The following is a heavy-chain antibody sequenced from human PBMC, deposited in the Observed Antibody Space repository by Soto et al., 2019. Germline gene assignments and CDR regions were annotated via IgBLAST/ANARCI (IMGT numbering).Heavy chain of an antibody. CDR1: GFTFNSHA. CDR3: AKSKGIGYFYFYGMDV. J-gene: IGHJ6*02. CDR2: ISGSGGST. V-gene: IGHV3-23*01. D-gene: IGHD6-13*01. Sequence: GGFLRLSCAASGFTFNSHAMSWVRQAPGKGLEWVSSISGSGGSTYFADSVKGRFTISRDNSKNTLYLQMISLRAEDTAIYYCAKSKGIGYFYFYGMDVWGQGTTVTVSS.